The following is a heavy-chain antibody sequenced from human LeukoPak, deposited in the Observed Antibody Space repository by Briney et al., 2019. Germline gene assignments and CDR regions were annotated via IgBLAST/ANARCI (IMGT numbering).Heavy chain of an antibody. CDR3: ARDYKYAFDN. J-gene: IGHJ4*02. CDR2: IGIDSGNT. D-gene: IGHD5-24*01. V-gene: IGHV3-48*01. Sequence: PGGSLRLSCAASGFTFSDYSMNWVRQAPGKGLEWISYIGIDSGNTNYADSVKGRFTISGGKAKNSLYLQMNSLRVGDTAVYYCARDYKYAFDNWGQGTLVTVSS. CDR1: GFTFSDYS.